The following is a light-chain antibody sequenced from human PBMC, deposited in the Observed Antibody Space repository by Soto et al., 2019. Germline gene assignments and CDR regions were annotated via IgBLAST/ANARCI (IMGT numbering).Light chain of an antibody. CDR1: QSVLYSSNNKNY. CDR3: QQYYSTLGT. CDR2: WAS. J-gene: IGKJ2*01. Sequence: DIVMTQSPDSLAVSLGERATINCKSSQSVLYSSNNKNYLAWYQQKPGQPPKLLIYWASTRESGVPDRFSGSGSGTDFTLTISSPQAEDVAVYYCQQYYSTLGTFGQGTKLEIK. V-gene: IGKV4-1*01.